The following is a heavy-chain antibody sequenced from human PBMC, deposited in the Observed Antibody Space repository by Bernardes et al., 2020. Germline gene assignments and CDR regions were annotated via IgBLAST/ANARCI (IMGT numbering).Heavy chain of an antibody. CDR3: ARDRQYCSSTTCYMDYYYYMDV. CDR2: ISYDGNKK. J-gene: IGHJ6*03. Sequence: SLRLSCSTSGFTFSIHAMHWVRQTPGKGLEWVSIISYDGNKKYYADSVKGRFIISRDQSKNTLYLQMNNLRAEDTAVYYCARDRQYCSSTTCYMDYYYYMDVWGKGTTVTVSS. D-gene: IGHD2-2*01. V-gene: IGHV3-30-3*01. CDR1: GFTFSIHA.